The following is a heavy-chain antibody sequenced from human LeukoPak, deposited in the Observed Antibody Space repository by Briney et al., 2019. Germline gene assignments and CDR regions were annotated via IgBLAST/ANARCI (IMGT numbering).Heavy chain of an antibody. CDR1: GFTFSSHA. V-gene: IGHV3-33*08. Sequence: GGSLRLSCAASGFTFSSHAMSWVRQVPGKGLEWVAAIWFDGIRKYYADSVKGRLTISRDNSKNTLYLQMNSLRAEDTAVYYCARDLEDSSPFGAFDMWGQGTMVTVSS. CDR3: ARDLEDSSPFGAFDM. J-gene: IGHJ3*02. CDR2: IWFDGIRK. D-gene: IGHD3-22*01.